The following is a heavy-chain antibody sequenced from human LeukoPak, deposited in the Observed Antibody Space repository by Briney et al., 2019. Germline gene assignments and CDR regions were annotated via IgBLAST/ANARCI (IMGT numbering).Heavy chain of an antibody. V-gene: IGHV3-9*01. CDR2: ISWNRGRI. D-gene: IGHD6-6*01. Sequence: PGGSLRLSCAASGFTFDDYAMHWVRQAPGKGLEWVSGISWNRGRIGYADSVKGRFTISRDNSKNTLYLQMNSLRAEDTAVYFCVSLGYSSSSVRYWGQGTLVTVSS. J-gene: IGHJ4*02. CDR3: VSLGYSSSSVRY. CDR1: GFTFDDYA.